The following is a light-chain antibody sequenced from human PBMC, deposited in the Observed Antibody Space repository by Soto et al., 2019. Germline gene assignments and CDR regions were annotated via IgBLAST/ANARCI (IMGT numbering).Light chain of an antibody. CDR3: QQYGDSPWT. CDR2: GAS. J-gene: IGKJ1*01. CDR1: QSVGSSY. V-gene: IGKV3-20*01. Sequence: EIVMTQSPATLSVSPGERATLSCRASQSVGSSYLAWYQQRPGQAPRLLIYGASGRATGIPDRFSGSGSGTDFTLTISRLEPEDFAVYYCQQYGDSPWTFGQGTKVDIK.